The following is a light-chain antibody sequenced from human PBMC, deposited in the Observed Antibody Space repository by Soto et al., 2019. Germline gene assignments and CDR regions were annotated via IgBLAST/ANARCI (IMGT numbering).Light chain of an antibody. CDR2: DVS. CDR1: SSDVGGYNY. J-gene: IGLJ1*01. Sequence: QSVLTQPASVSGSPGQSITISCTGTSSDVGGYNYVSWYQQHPGKAPKLMIYDVSYRPPGVSDRFSGSKSGNTASLTISGLQSEDEADYYCDSYTSGSSYVFGTGTKVTVL. V-gene: IGLV2-14*01. CDR3: DSYTSGSSYV.